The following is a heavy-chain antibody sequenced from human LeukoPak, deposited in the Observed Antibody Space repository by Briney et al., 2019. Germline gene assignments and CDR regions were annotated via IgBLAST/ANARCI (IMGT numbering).Heavy chain of an antibody. D-gene: IGHD6-13*01. V-gene: IGHV4-39*07. Sequence: SETLSLTCTVSGGSISSSSYYWGWIRQPPGKGLEWIGSIYYSGSTYYNPPLKSRVTVSVDTSKNQFSLKVNSVTVADTAVYYCAREADLSRSWSGSWFDPWGQGTLVTVSS. CDR3: AREADLSRSWSGSWFDP. J-gene: IGHJ5*02. CDR1: GGSISSSSYY. CDR2: IYYSGST.